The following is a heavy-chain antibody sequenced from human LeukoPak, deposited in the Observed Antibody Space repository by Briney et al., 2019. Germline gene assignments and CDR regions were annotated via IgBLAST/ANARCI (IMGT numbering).Heavy chain of an antibody. CDR1: GFTFSTSD. CDR2: SSGSGRDA. D-gene: IGHD3-22*01. V-gene: IGHV3-23*01. Sequence: GRSLRLSCAGSGFTFSTSDMSWVRQAPGKGLEWVSASSGSGRDAYYADSVKGRFTISRDNSKNTVYLQMNSLRAEDTAVYYCAKDALSQYDSTGSFDYWGQGSLVTVSS. CDR3: AKDALSQYDSTGSFDY. J-gene: IGHJ4*02.